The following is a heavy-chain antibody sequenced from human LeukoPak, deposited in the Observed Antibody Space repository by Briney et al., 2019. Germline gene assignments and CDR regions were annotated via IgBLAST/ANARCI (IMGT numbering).Heavy chain of an antibody. CDR1: GFSLSSHG. J-gene: IGHJ4*02. D-gene: IGHD3-3*01. CDR2: ILSDANKK. V-gene: IGHV3-30*03. CDR3: ASEILRSLEWPTADY. Sequence: GGSLRLSCAVSGFSLSSHGMHWVRQAPGKGLKWVAVILSDANKKYYADSVKGRFTISRDNSKNTLYLQMNSLTTEDTAVYYCASEILRSLEWPTADYWGQGTLVTVSS.